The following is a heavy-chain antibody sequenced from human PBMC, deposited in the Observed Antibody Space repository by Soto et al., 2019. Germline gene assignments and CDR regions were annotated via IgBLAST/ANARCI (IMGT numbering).Heavy chain of an antibody. J-gene: IGHJ4*02. CDR1: GFTFSSYS. CDR2: ISSSSSYI. CDR3: ARGLGYSGYDYDY. Sequence: EVQLVESGGGLVKPGGSLRLSCAASGFTFSSYSMNWVRQAQGKVLEWVSSISSSSSYIYYADSVKGRFTISRDNAKNSLYLQMTSLRADDTAVYYCARGLGYSGYDYDYWGQGPLVTVSS. V-gene: IGHV3-21*01. D-gene: IGHD5-12*01.